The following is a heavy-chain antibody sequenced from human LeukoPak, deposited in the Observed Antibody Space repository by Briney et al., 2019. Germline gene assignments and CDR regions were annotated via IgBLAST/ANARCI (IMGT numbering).Heavy chain of an antibody. D-gene: IGHD5-12*01. V-gene: IGHV1-2*02. Sequence: ASVKVSCKASGYTFTSYGISWVRQAPGQGLEWMGWINPNSGGTNYAQKFQGRVTMTRDTSISTAYMELSRLRSDDTAVYYCARGAGYSGYVPLDYWGQGTLVTVSS. CDR3: ARGAGYSGYVPLDY. CDR2: INPNSGGT. J-gene: IGHJ4*02. CDR1: GYTFTSYG.